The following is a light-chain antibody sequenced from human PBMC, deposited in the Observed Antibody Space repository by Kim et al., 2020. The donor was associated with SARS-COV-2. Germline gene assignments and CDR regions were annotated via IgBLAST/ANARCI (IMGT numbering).Light chain of an antibody. J-gene: IGLJ1*01. V-gene: IGLV2-14*03. CDR3: SSYTISTSRV. CDR2: DVS. CDR1: GSDFGGYKY. Sequence: QSVLTQPASVSGSPGQSITISCTATGSDFGGYKYVSWYQQHPGKAPKLMIYDVSNRPSGVSNRFSGSKSGNTASLTISGLQAEDEADYYCSSYTISTSRVFGTGTKVTV.